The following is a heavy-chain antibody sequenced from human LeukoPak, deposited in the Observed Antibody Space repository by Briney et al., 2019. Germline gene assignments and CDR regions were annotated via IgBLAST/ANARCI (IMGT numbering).Heavy chain of an antibody. D-gene: IGHD1-26*01. J-gene: IGHJ4*02. V-gene: IGHV1-2*02. Sequence: ASVKVSCKASGYTFTGYYMHWVRQAPGQGLEWMGWIYPNSGGTNYAQKFQGRVTMTRDTSISTAYMELSRLRSDDTAVYYCARDLRVGATSDYWGQGTLVTVSS. CDR2: IYPNSGGT. CDR1: GYTFTGYY. CDR3: ARDLRVGATSDY.